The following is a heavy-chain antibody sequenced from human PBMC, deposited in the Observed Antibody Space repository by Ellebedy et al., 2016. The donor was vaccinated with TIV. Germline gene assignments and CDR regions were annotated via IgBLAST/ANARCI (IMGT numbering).Heavy chain of an antibody. Sequence: ASVKVSCXASGYTFTSYYMHWVRQAPGQGLEWMGIINPSGGSTSYAQKFQGRVTMTRDTSTSTVYMELSSLRSEDTAVYYCARDRVNYDFWSGTIYYFDYWGQGTLVTVSS. CDR3: ARDRVNYDFWSGTIYYFDY. D-gene: IGHD3-3*01. J-gene: IGHJ4*02. CDR1: GYTFTSYY. V-gene: IGHV1-46*01. CDR2: INPSGGST.